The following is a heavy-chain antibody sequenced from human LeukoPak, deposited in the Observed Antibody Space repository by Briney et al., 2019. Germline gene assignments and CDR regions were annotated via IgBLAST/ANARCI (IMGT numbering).Heavy chain of an antibody. Sequence: GGSLRLSCAASGFTFSNYAMHWVRQAPEKGLEYVSAITTNGGSTYYANSVKGRFTISRDNSKNTLYLQMGSLRAEDMAVYYCARGWVLWDYWGQGTLVTVSS. V-gene: IGHV3-64*01. CDR1: GFTFSNYA. D-gene: IGHD2/OR15-2a*01. CDR3: ARGWVLWDY. CDR2: ITTNGGST. J-gene: IGHJ4*02.